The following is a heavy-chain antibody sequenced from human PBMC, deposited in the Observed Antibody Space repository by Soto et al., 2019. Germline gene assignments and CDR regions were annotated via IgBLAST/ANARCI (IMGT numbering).Heavy chain of an antibody. J-gene: IGHJ1*01. CDR2: INAGNGNT. Sequence: ASVKVSCKASGYLFTTYAIHWVRQAPGQTPEWMGWINAGNGNTKFTEKFHRRVTITTDRSASTAYMELSSLRSEDTAVYYCASRCGGDCTVYDAEYFQHWG. V-gene: IGHV1-3*01. CDR1: GYLFTTYA. CDR3: ASRCGGDCTVYDAEYFQH. D-gene: IGHD2-21*02.